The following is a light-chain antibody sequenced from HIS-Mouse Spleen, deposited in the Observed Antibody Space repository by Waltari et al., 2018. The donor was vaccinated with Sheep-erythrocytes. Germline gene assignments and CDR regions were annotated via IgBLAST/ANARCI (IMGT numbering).Light chain of an antibody. Sequence: SYVLTQPPSVSVAPGQTARITWGGNNIGSKSVHWYQQKPGQAPVLVVYDDSDRPSGFPERFSGSNSGNTATLTISRVEAGDEADYYCQVWDSSSDHVVFGGGTKLTVL. CDR3: QVWDSSSDHVV. CDR2: DDS. CDR1: NIGSKS. J-gene: IGLJ2*01. V-gene: IGLV3-21*02.